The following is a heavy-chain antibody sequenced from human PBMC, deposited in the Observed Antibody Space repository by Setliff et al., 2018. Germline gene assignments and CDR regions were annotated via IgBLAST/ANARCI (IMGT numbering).Heavy chain of an antibody. Sequence: SETLSLTCTVSGGSLSDSIRYYAVFWGWIRQSPGRELEWIGSAYYTGDTYYNPSLKSRVTMSVDTSKNQFSLQVNSLRPEDSAVYYCAKEDYSDSSGYYYETPWFDPWGQGTLVTVSS. CDR3: AKEDYSDSSGYYYETPWFDP. D-gene: IGHD3-22*01. CDR2: AYYTGDT. V-gene: IGHV4-39*07. CDR1: GGSLSDSIRYYAVF. J-gene: IGHJ5*02.